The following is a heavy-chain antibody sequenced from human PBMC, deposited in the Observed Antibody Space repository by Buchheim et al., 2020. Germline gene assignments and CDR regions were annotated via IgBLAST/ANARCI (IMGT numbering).Heavy chain of an antibody. V-gene: IGHV4-34*01. J-gene: IGHJ6*03. CDR2: INHSGST. CDR3: ASRAALDYYYYMDV. Sequence: QVQLQQWGAGLLKPSETLSLTCAVYGGSFSGYYWSWIRQPPGKGLEWIGEINHSGSTNYNPSLKSRVTISVDTSKNQFSPKLSSVTAADTAVYYCASRAALDYYYYMDVWGKGTT. D-gene: IGHD6-6*01. CDR1: GGSFSGYY.